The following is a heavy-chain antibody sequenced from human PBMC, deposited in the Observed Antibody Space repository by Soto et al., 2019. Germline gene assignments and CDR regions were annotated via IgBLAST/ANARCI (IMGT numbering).Heavy chain of an antibody. CDR1: GFTFSDYA. CDR3: ARENYGDAFDF. D-gene: IGHD4-17*01. V-gene: IGHV3-48*02. Sequence: GGSLRLSCVASGFTFSDYAMTWARQAPGKGLEWVSYINSGGTSIKYADSVKGRFTISRDNARNSLYLQMNSLRDEDTAVYYCARENYGDAFDFWGQGALVTVSS. CDR2: INSGGTSI. J-gene: IGHJ4*02.